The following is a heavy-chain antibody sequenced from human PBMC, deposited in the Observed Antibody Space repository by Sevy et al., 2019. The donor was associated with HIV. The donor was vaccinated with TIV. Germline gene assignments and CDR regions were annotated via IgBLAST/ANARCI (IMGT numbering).Heavy chain of an antibody. CDR3: TRWKAAQSIFDY. D-gene: IGHD6-13*01. V-gene: IGHV3-49*04. Sequence: GGSLRLSCTASGFTFGDYCMSWVCQAPGKGLEWVAFLKSDVYGGTVDHAASVRGRFVISRDDSKTIAYLQMNDLKTEDTGVYYCTRWKAAQSIFDYWGQGALVTVSS. CDR2: LKSDVYGGTV. J-gene: IGHJ4*02. CDR1: GFTFGDYC.